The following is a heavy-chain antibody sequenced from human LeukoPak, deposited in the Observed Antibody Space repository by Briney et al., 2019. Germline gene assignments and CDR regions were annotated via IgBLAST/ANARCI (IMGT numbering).Heavy chain of an antibody. D-gene: IGHD3-22*01. CDR1: GGSFSGYY. Sequence: PSETLSLTCAVYGGSFSGYYWSWIRQPPGKGLEWIGEINHSGSTNYNPSLKSRVTISVDTSKNQFSLRLSSVTAADTAVYYCARGVRYYDSSGYYYHYFDYWGQGTLVTVSS. CDR3: ARGVRYYDSSGYYYHYFDY. V-gene: IGHV4-34*01. J-gene: IGHJ4*02. CDR2: INHSGST.